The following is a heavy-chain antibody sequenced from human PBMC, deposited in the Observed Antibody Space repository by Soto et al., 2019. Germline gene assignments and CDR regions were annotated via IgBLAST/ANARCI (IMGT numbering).Heavy chain of an antibody. V-gene: IGHV3-7*01. CDR3: AKWGVAGSDY. D-gene: IGHD2-15*01. Sequence: EVQLVESGGGLVQPGGSLRLSCAASGLTFSNFYMSWVRQAQGKGLEWVANVNEDGSEKYYVDSVKGRFTVSRDNARNSLYLQMNTLRTEDTAVYYCAKWGVAGSDYWGQGTLVTVSS. CDR2: VNEDGSEK. J-gene: IGHJ4*02. CDR1: GLTFSNFY.